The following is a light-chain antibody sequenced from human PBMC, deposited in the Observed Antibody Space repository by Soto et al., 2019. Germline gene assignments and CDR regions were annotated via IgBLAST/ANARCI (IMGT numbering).Light chain of an antibody. V-gene: IGKV4-1*01. J-gene: IGKJ3*01. Sequence: DIVMTQSPDSVAVSLGERATINCKSSQSILYRSNNLHYLAWYQQKPGQPPKLLIYWASTRESGVPDRFSGSGSGTEFTLTISSLQAEDVAVYSCHQHYSIPFTFVPGTKVEIK. CDR2: WAS. CDR3: HQHYSIPFT. CDR1: QSILYRSNNLHY.